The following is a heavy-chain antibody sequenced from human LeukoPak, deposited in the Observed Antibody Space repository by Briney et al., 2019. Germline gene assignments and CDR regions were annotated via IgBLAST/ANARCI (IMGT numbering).Heavy chain of an antibody. CDR1: GGSISNSSYY. CDR2: IYYSGSA. V-gene: IGHV4-39*01. J-gene: IGHJ4*02. Sequence: SETLSLTCIVSGGSISNSSYYWGWIRQPPGKGLGWIGSIYYSGSAYYNPSLKSRVTISVDTSKNQFSLKLTSVTAVDTAVYYCARHWVVTPNYWGQGTLVTVSS. D-gene: IGHD4-23*01. CDR3: ARHWVVTPNY.